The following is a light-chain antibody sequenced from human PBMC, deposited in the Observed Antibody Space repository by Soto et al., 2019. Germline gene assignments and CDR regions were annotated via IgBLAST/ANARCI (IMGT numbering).Light chain of an antibody. J-gene: IGKJ4*01. CDR3: QQRSNCSRFT. V-gene: IGKV3-15*01. CDR1: QSVSSN. CDR2: GAS. Sequence: EIVMTQSPATLSVSPVERATLSCRASQSVSSNLAWYQQKPDQAPRLLIYGASTRATVIPASFSGSGSGTEFTLPISSLQAEDFAVYYCQQRSNCSRFTFGGGTKVDIK.